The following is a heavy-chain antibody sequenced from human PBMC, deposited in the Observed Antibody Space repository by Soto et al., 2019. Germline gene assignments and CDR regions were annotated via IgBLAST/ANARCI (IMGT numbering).Heavy chain of an antibody. J-gene: IGHJ1*01. V-gene: IGHV1-69*06. CDR1: WGSFNRYG. Sequence: QVQLVQSGAEVKKPGSSVKVSCKASWGSFNRYGIHWVRQAPGQGLEWMGGIVPNYGTANYAQRFQGRVTIVADKSTGTVYMEVTSLKSEDTAVYYCARGWIDLWWYFEDWGQGTLVTVSS. CDR2: IVPNYGTA. CDR3: ARGWIDLWWYFED. D-gene: IGHD5-18*01.